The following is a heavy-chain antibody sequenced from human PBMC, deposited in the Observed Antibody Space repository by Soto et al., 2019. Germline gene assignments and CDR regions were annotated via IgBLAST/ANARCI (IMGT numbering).Heavy chain of an antibody. Sequence: ILSLTCAVSGYSISSGYYWGWIRQPPGKGLEWIGSIYHSGSTYYNPSLKSRVTISVDTSKNQFSLKLSSVTAADTAVYYCARAHCTNGVCYRGMDVWGQGTTVTVSS. CDR1: GYSISSGYY. V-gene: IGHV4-38-2*01. CDR2: IYHSGST. CDR3: ARAHCTNGVCYRGMDV. J-gene: IGHJ6*02. D-gene: IGHD2-8*01.